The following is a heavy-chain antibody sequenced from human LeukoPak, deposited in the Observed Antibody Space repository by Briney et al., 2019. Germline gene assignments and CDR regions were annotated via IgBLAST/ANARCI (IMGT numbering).Heavy chain of an antibody. J-gene: IGHJ4*02. CDR2: ISGSGGST. CDR3: AKERPQTTSFDY. V-gene: IGHV3-23*01. CDR1: GFTFSTYP. D-gene: IGHD2/OR15-2a*01. Sequence: SGGSLRPSCAASGFTFSTYPMNWVRQAPGKGLEWVSTISGSGGSTYYADSVKGRFTISRDNSKNTLYLQMNSLRAEDTAIYYCAKERPQTTSFDYWGQGTLVTVSS.